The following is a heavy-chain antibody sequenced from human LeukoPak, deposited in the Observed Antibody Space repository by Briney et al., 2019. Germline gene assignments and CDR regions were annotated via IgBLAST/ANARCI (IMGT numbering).Heavy chain of an antibody. D-gene: IGHD5-12*01. Sequence: SETLSLTCTISGGSINSSRYYWGWIRQPPGKGLEWIGGIYYSGSTYYNPSLKSRVTISVDTSKNQFSLRLSSVTAADTAVYYCERLWGYDGYAPYGMDVWGQGTTVTVSS. CDR2: IYYSGST. J-gene: IGHJ6*02. V-gene: IGHV4-39*07. CDR1: GGSINSSRYY. CDR3: ERLWGYDGYAPYGMDV.